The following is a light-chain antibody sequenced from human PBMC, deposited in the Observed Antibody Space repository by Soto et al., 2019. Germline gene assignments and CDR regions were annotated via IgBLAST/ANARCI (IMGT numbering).Light chain of an antibody. J-gene: IGKJ1*01. V-gene: IGKV3-15*01. CDR3: QQYYNWPPLT. CDR2: GAS. CDR1: QSVGSD. Sequence: IVMTQSPATLSVSPGERATLSCRASQSVGSDLAWYQQRPGQAPRLLIYGASTRATGVPARFSGSGSGTDFTLTVNSLQSEDFAVYYCQQYYNWPPLTFGQGTKVDIK.